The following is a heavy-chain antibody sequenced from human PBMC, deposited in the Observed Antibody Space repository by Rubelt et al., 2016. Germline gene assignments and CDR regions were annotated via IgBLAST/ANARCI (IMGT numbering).Heavy chain of an antibody. D-gene: IGHD4-23*01. Sequence: VRLVESGGGVVPPGRSLRLSCTASTILFSGYDFHWVRQAPGKGLEWVAYIKEDGSGKYYVDSAKGRFTLSRDNAKNTWYRQMNGRTVEDTAVYYCARDGGGNFFDAALHWGQGALVTVSS. CDR2: IKEDGSGK. CDR3: ARDGGGNFFDAALH. CDR1: TILFSGYD. J-gene: IGHJ4*02. V-gene: IGHV3-7*03.